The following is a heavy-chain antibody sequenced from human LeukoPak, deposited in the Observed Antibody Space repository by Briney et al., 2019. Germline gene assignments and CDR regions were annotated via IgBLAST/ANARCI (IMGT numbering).Heavy chain of an antibody. V-gene: IGHV4-39*07. CDR1: GGSIRSTTYY. CDR2: IYYSGNT. J-gene: IGHJ6*03. Sequence: PSETLSLTCTVSGGSIRSTTYYWGWIRQPPGKGLEWIGSIYYSGNTYHSPSLMSRVTISVDTSKNQFSLNLSSVTAADTAVYYCARLDTALSSNYMDVWGKGTTVTVSS. CDR3: ARLDTALSSNYMDV. D-gene: IGHD5-18*01.